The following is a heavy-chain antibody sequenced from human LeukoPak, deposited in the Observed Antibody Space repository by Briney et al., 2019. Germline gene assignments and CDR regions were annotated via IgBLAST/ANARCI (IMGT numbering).Heavy chain of an antibody. D-gene: IGHD3-16*01. V-gene: IGHV1-8*01. CDR3: ARFFGDDYVWGSLIRHRHLDY. J-gene: IGHJ4*02. Sequence: ASVKVSCKASGYTFTSYDINWVRQATGQGLEWMGWMNPNSGNTGYAQKFQGRVTMTRNTSISTAYMELSSLRSEDTAVYYCARFFGDDYVWGSLIRHRHLDYWGQGTLVTVSS. CDR2: MNPNSGNT. CDR1: GYTFTSYD.